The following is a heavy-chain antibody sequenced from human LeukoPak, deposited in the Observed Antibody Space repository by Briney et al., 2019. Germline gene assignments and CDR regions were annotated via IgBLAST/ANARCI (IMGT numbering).Heavy chain of an antibody. V-gene: IGHV4-34*01. Sequence: SETLSLTCAVYGGSFSGYYWSWIRQPPGKGLEWIGEINRSGSTNYNPSLKSRVTISVDTSKNQFSLKLSSVTAADTAVYYCARVVPMYYYDSSGYQPFDYWGQGTLVTVSS. D-gene: IGHD3-22*01. J-gene: IGHJ4*02. CDR3: ARVVPMYYYDSSGYQPFDY. CDR2: INRSGST. CDR1: GGSFSGYY.